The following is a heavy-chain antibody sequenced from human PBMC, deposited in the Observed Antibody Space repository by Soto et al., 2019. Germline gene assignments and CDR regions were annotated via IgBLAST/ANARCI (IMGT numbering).Heavy chain of an antibody. CDR1: GFTFSSYW. V-gene: IGHV3-7*03. Sequence: GGSLRLSCEASGFTFSSYWMSWVRQAPGKGLEWVANIKLDGSERYYVDSVRGRFTISRDNAKNSLYLQMNSLRAEDTAVYYCAKLWDTYYYDSSGPKYWGQGTLVTVSS. CDR3: AKLWDTYYYDSSGPKY. D-gene: IGHD3-22*01. CDR2: IKLDGSER. J-gene: IGHJ1*01.